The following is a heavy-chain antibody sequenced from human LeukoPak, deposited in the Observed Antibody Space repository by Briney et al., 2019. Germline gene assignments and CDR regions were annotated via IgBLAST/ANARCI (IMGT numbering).Heavy chain of an antibody. CDR1: GGNISSGGYY. Sequence: SETLSLTCTVSGGNISSGGYYWSWIRQHPGKGLEWIGYISYNGNTYYNPSLKTRLTISVDTSQNQFCLNVSSVTAADTAVYYCARAGYSMDTEYFQHWGQGTLVTVSS. CDR3: ARAGYSMDTEYFQH. J-gene: IGHJ1*01. D-gene: IGHD5-18*01. V-gene: IGHV4-31*03. CDR2: ISYNGNT.